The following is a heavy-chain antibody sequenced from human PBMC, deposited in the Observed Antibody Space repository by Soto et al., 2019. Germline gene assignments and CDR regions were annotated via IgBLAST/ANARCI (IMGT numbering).Heavy chain of an antibody. J-gene: IGHJ5*02. CDR2: ISAYNGNT. CDR3: AVVYYDFWSGPQAPLDP. V-gene: IGHV1-18*01. CDR1: GYTFTSYG. Sequence: ASVKVSCKASGYTFTSYGISWVRQAPGQGLEWMGWISAYNGNTNYAQKLQGRVTMTTDTSTSTAYMELRSLRSDDTAVYYCAVVYYDFWSGPQAPLDPWGQGTLVTVSS. D-gene: IGHD3-3*01.